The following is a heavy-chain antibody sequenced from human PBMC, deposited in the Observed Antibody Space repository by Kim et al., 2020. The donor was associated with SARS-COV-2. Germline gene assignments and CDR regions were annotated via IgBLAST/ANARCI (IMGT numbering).Heavy chain of an antibody. D-gene: IGHD1-7*01. J-gene: IGHJ3*02. CDR2: ISGSGGST. CDR1: GFTFSSYA. V-gene: IGHV3-23*01. Sequence: GGSLRLSCAASGFTFSSYAMRWVHQAPGKGLEWVSAISGSGGSTYYADSGKGRLTISRDNSKKTLYLQINRLRAEDTAVYYCAKVMGKITGTTNFDIWGQGTMVTVSS. CDR3: AKVMGKITGTTNFDI.